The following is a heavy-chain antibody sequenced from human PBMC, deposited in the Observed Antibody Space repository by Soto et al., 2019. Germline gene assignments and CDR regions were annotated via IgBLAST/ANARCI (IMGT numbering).Heavy chain of an antibody. CDR3: ARGLSGGYYDILTGYEAFDI. J-gene: IGHJ3*02. D-gene: IGHD3-9*01. CDR2: ISSSSSYT. CDR1: GFTFSDYY. Sequence: GGSLRLSCAASGFTFSDYYMSWIRQAPGKGLEWVSYISSSSSYTNYADSVKGRFTISRDNAKNSLYLQMNSLRAEDTAVYYCARGLSGGYYDILTGYEAFDIWGQGTMVTVSS. V-gene: IGHV3-11*06.